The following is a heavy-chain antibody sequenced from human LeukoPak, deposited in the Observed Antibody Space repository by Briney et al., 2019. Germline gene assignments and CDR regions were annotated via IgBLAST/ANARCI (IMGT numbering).Heavy chain of an antibody. Sequence: GGSLRLSCAASGFPFTTYWMHWVRQAPGKGLVWVSHINSDGSITSYADSVKGRFTISRDNAKNTLYLQMNSLRAEDTAAYYCARDAVDTANAVWGQGTTVTVSS. J-gene: IGHJ6*02. CDR1: GFPFTTYW. CDR3: ARDAVDTANAV. CDR2: INSDGSIT. V-gene: IGHV3-74*01. D-gene: IGHD5-18*01.